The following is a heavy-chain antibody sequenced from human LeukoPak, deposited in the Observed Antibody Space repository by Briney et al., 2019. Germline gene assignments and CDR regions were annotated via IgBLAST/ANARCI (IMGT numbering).Heavy chain of an antibody. J-gene: IGHJ4*02. Sequence: GGSLPLSCPASGFTLRNYAMSWVRQAPAKGLEWVSAICGSGCSTYYADYVKGRFTISRDNSKNTLYLQMNSQRAEDTAVYDCAKKSGWVYFDYWGQGALVTVSS. CDR3: AKKSGWVYFDY. CDR2: ICGSGCST. CDR1: GFTLRNYA. V-gene: IGHV3-23*01. D-gene: IGHD3-3*01.